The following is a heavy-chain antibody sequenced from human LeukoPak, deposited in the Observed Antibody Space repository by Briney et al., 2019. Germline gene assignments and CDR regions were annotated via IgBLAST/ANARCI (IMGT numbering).Heavy chain of an antibody. V-gene: IGHV3-48*01. D-gene: IGHD6-19*01. J-gene: IGHJ4*02. CDR2: ISSRSTTI. CDR1: GFTFSTYS. CDR3: AREAVAGRGFDY. Sequence: PGGSLRLSCAASGFTFSTYSTTWVRQAPGKGLEWVSYISSRSTTIYYADSMRGRFTIPRDNAKNSLYLQMNSLGVEDTALYYCAREAVAGRGFDYWGQGTLVTVSS.